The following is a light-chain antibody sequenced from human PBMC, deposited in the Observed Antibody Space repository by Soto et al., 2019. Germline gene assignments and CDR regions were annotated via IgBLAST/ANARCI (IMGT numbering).Light chain of an antibody. CDR3: CSYAGSRAFVV. Sequence: QSALTQPASVSGSPGQSITVPCTGTSSDVGSHNLVSWYQQHPGKAPKLMIYEGSKRPSGVSDRFSGSKSGNTASLTISGLQPEDEADYYCCSYAGSRAFVVFGGGTKLTVL. J-gene: IGLJ2*01. CDR1: SSDVGSHNL. V-gene: IGLV2-23*01. CDR2: EGS.